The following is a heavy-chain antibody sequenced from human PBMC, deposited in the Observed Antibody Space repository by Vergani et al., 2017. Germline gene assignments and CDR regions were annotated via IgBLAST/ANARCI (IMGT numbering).Heavy chain of an antibody. CDR1: GFTSSYYG. CDR3: ATKSCGTPGCQIGYFRE. CDR2: ISYDGTQK. D-gene: IGHD1-1*01. V-gene: IGHV3-30*03. J-gene: IGHJ1*01. Sequence: QVHLVESGGGVVQPGRSLRLSCVVSGFTSSYYGMHWVRQAPGKGLEWVAVISYDGTQKYYEDSVKGRFTSSRDNAKSTLYLQMNSLRTEDTAVYYCATKSCGTPGCQIGYFREWGQGTLVTVSS.